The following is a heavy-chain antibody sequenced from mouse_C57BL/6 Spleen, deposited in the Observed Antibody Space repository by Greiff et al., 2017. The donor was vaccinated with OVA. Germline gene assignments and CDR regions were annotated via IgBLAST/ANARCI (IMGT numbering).Heavy chain of an antibody. CDR3: ARHGSYYYGSSYVGAMDY. CDR2: IWSDGST. V-gene: IGHV2-6-1*01. J-gene: IGHJ4*01. D-gene: IGHD1-1*01. CDR1: GFSLTSYG. Sequence: VQRVESGPGLVAPSQSLSITCPVSGFSLTSYGVHWVRQPPGKGLEWLVVIWSDGSTTYNSALKSRLSISKDNSKSQVFVKMTSLQTDDTAMYYCARHGSYYYGSSYVGAMDYWGQGTSVTVSS.